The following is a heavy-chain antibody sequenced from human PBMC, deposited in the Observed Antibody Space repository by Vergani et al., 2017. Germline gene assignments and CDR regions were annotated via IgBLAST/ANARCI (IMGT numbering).Heavy chain of an antibody. V-gene: IGHV4-59*12. CDR1: GGSISSYY. D-gene: IGHD6-13*01. CDR2: IYYSGST. J-gene: IGHJ5*02. CDR3: ARDGHKQQLANWFDP. Sequence: QVQLQESGPGLVKPSETLSLTCTVSGGSISSYYWSWIRQPPGKGLEWIGYIYYSGSTNYNPSLKSRVTISVDTSKNQFSLKLSSVTAADTAVYYCARDGHKQQLANWFDPWGQGTLVTVSS.